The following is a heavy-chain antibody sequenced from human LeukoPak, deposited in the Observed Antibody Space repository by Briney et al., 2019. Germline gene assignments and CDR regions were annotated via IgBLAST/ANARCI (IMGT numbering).Heavy chain of an antibody. CDR3: ARHDGSSFIYYIDH. D-gene: IGHD1-26*01. CDR1: GFLVTRCA. CDR2: ISNSGYST. V-gene: IGHV3-23*01. Sequence: GGSLRLSCAASGFLVTRCAMSWVRQAPGKGLEWVSTISNSGYSTWYADSVKGRFTISRDNSQNTLYLQMSGLRAEDTALYYCARHDGSSFIYYIDHWGQGALVTVSS. J-gene: IGHJ4*02.